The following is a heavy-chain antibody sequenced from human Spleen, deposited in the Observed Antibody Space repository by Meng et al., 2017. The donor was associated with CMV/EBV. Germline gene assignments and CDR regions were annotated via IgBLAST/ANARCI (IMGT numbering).Heavy chain of an antibody. D-gene: IGHD6-6*01. V-gene: IGHV3-23*01. J-gene: IGHJ4*02. CDR2: ISGSGGST. Sequence: GGSLRLSFAASGFTFSSYAMSWVRQAPGKGLEWVSGISGSGGSTYYADSVKGRFTISRDNSKNTLYVQMNSLRAEDTAVYYCAKGQLVRGFADYWGQGTLVTVSS. CDR1: GFTFSSYA. CDR3: AKGQLVRGFADY.